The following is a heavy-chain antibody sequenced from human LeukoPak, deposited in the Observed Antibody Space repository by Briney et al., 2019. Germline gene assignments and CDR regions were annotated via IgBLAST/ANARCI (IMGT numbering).Heavy chain of an antibody. CDR2: IYYSGST. Sequence: SETLSLTCTVSGGSISSSSYYGGWIRQPPGKGLEWSGSIYYSGSTYYNPSLKSRVTISVDTSKNQFSLKLSSVTAADTAVYYCARRYYDSSGYIFDYWGQGTLVTVSS. D-gene: IGHD3-22*01. CDR1: GGSISSSSYY. J-gene: IGHJ4*02. V-gene: IGHV4-39*01. CDR3: ARRYYDSSGYIFDY.